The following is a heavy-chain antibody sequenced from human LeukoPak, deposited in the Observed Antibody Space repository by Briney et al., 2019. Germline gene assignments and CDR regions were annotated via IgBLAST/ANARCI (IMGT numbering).Heavy chain of an antibody. J-gene: IGHJ6*03. Sequence: SSGTLSLTCAVSGDSVSTTNWWSWVRQTPGKGLEWIGEIYHTGNTNYNPSLRSRVNMSVDKPNNQFSLTLTSETAADTAVYYCARERWGVVAASTYYYFYIDVWGKGTAVTVSS. V-gene: IGHV4-4*02. CDR2: IYHTGNT. CDR3: ARERWGVVAASTYYYFYIDV. CDR1: GDSVSTTNW. D-gene: IGHD2-15*01.